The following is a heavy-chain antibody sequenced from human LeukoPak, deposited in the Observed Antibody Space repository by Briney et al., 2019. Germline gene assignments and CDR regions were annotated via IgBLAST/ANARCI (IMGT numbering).Heavy chain of an antibody. Sequence: QPGGSLRLSCAASGFTLSNNWMHWVRETPGNGLVWVSRINSDGRTTSYADSVKGRFTISRDNAKNTVYLQMNSLRAEDTAVYYCASLPLWGKGTTVTVSS. V-gene: IGHV3-74*01. CDR3: ASLPL. CDR1: GFTLSNNW. CDR2: INSDGRTT. J-gene: IGHJ6*04.